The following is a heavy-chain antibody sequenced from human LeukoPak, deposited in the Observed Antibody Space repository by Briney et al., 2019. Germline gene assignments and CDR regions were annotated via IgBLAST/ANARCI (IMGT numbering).Heavy chain of an antibody. D-gene: IGHD3-22*01. CDR3: ARINYYDSSGEMSTESFDY. J-gene: IGHJ4*02. Sequence: ASVKVSCKASGYTFTSYDINWVGQATGQGLEWMGWMNPNSGNTGYAQKCQGRVTMTRNTSISTAYMELSSLRSEDTAVYYCARINYYDSSGEMSTESFDYWGQGTLVTVSS. CDR2: MNPNSGNT. CDR1: GYTFTSYD. V-gene: IGHV1-8*01.